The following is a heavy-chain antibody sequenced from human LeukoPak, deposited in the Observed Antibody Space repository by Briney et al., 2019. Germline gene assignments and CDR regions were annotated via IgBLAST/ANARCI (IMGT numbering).Heavy chain of an antibody. CDR2: INPNSGGT. Sequence: ASVKVSCKASGYTFTDYYLQWVRQAPGQGLEWMGWINPNSGGTNYAQKFQGRVTMTRDTSISTAYMELSRLRSDDTAVYYCARDLPINYWGQGTLVTVSS. D-gene: IGHD3-9*01. J-gene: IGHJ4*02. V-gene: IGHV1-2*02. CDR3: ARDLPINY. CDR1: GYTFTDYY.